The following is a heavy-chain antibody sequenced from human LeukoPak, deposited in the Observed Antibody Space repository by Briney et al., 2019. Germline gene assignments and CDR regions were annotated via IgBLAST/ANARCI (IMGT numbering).Heavy chain of an antibody. J-gene: IGHJ4*02. CDR3: ASMRDSSGYYKDY. CDR1: GFSVSSTC. Sequence: GGSLRLSCAASGFSVSSTCMSWVRQAPGKGLEWVSLIYTSGSTFYADSVKGRFTISRHNSKNTLYLQMNSLRAEDTAVYYCASMRDSSGYYKDYWGQGTLVTVSS. D-gene: IGHD3-22*01. V-gene: IGHV3-53*04. CDR2: IYTSGST.